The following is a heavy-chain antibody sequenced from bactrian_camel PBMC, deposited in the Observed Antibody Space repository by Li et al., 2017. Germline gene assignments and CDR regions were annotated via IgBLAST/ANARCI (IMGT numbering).Heavy chain of an antibody. J-gene: IGHJ4*01. V-gene: IGHV3S68*01. CDR1: GDTYT. Sequence: HVQLVESGGGSVQAGGSLRLSCVAFGDTYTMAWFRQAPGKEREGVASADSERRTSYADSVKGRFTISRDNAKNTLYLQMNSLEPEDTALYYCANPGDWGQGTQVTVS. CDR3: ANPGD. D-gene: IGHD8*01. CDR2: ADSERRT.